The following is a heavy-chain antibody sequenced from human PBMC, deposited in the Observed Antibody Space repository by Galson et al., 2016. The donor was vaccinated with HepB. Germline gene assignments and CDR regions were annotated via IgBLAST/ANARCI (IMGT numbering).Heavy chain of an antibody. CDR3: ARFLYFSGSGSFDY. CDR2: IFHSGST. D-gene: IGHD3-10*01. Sequence: SETLSLTCTVSGGSVSSTRYSWGWIRQSPGKGLEWIGNIFHSGSTFYSGTSYYNSSLKSRVTISVDTSKNQFSLKLNSVTAADTAVYYCARFLYFSGSGSFDYWGQGTLVTVSS. J-gene: IGHJ4*02. CDR1: GGSVSSTRYS. V-gene: IGHV4-39*07.